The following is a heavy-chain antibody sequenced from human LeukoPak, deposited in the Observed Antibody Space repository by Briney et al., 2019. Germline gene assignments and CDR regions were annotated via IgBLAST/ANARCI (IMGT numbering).Heavy chain of an antibody. J-gene: IGHJ6*02. CDR1: GFTFSTYA. CDR2: IKSKTDGGTT. Sequence: GGSLRLSCAASGFTFSTYAMSWVRQAPGKGLEWVGRIKSKTDGGTTDYAAPVKGRFTISRDDSKNTLYLQMNSLKTEDTAVYYCTTDRCGGDCYPYYYYYYGMDVWGQGTTVTVSS. V-gene: IGHV3-15*01. D-gene: IGHD2-21*02. CDR3: TTDRCGGDCYPYYYYYYGMDV.